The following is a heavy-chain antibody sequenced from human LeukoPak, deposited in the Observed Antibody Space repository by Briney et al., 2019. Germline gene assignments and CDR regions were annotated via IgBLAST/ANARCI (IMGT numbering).Heavy chain of an antibody. J-gene: IGHJ4*02. V-gene: IGHV4-59*01. CDR1: GGSISSYY. Sequence: SETLSLTCTVSGGSISSYYWSWIRQPPGKGLEWIGYIYSSGSTSYRSSLKSRVTISVDTSKNQFSLRLSSVTAADTAVYYCARTYGDYYFDYWGQGTLVTVSS. D-gene: IGHD4-17*01. CDR2: IYSSGST. CDR3: ARTYGDYYFDY.